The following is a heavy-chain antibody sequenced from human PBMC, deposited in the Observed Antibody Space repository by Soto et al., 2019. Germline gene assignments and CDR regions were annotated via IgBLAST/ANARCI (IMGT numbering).Heavy chain of an antibody. D-gene: IGHD6-13*01. CDR3: ATDLRQQQLVLQDYYYGMDV. J-gene: IGHJ6*02. CDR1: GYTLTELS. V-gene: IGHV1-24*01. Sequence: ASVKVSCKVSGYTLTELSMHWVRQAPGKGLEWMGGFDPEDGETIYAQKFQGRVTMTEDTSTDTAYMELSSLRSEDTAVYYCATDLRQQQLVLQDYYYGMDVWGQGTTVTVSS. CDR2: FDPEDGET.